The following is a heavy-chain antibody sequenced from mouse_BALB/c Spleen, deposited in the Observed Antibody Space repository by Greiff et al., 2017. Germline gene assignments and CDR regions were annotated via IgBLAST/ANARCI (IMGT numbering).Heavy chain of an antibody. Sequence: QVTLKESGPGILQPSQTLSLTCSFSGFSLSTSGMGVGWIRQPSGKGLEWLAHIWWDDDKYYNTALKSGLTISKDTSKNQVFLKIASVDTADTATYYCARGRFTTARGDYWGQGTTLTVSS. J-gene: IGHJ2*01. CDR1: GFSLSTSGMG. CDR3: ARGRFTTARGDY. D-gene: IGHD1-2*01. V-gene: IGHV8-8*01. CDR2: IWWDDDK.